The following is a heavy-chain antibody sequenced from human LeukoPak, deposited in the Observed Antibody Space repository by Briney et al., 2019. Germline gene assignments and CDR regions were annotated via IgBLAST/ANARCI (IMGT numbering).Heavy chain of an antibody. D-gene: IGHD2-15*01. V-gene: IGHV3-7*01. CDR2: IKQDGSEK. CDR1: GFTFSSYW. J-gene: IGHJ4*02. Sequence: HPGGSLRLSCAASGFTFSSYWMSWVGQAPGKGLEWVANIKQDGSEKFYVDSVKGRFTISRDNAKSSLYLQMNSLRAEDTAVYYCARVRAAATDYWGQGTLVTVSS. CDR3: ARVRAAATDY.